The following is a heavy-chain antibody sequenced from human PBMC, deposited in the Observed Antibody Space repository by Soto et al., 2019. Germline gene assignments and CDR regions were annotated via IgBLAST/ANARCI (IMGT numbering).Heavy chain of an antibody. CDR3: AKDGSSSSEYYFDY. Sequence: EVQLVESGGGLVQPGRSLRLSCAASGFTFDDYAMHWVRQAPGKGLEWVSGISWNSGSIGYADSVKGRFTISRDNAKNSLYLQMNSLRAEDTALYYCAKDGSSSSEYYFDYWGQGTLVTVSS. J-gene: IGHJ4*02. D-gene: IGHD6-6*01. CDR2: ISWNSGSI. V-gene: IGHV3-9*01. CDR1: GFTFDDYA.